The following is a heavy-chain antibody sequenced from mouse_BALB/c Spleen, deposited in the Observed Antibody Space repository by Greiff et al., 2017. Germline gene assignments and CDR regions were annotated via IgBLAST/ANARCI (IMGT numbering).Heavy chain of an antibody. V-gene: IGHV5-4*02. Sequence: DVKLVESGGGLVKPGGSLKLSCAASGFTFSDYYMYWVRQTPEKRLEWVATISDGGSYTYYPDSVKGRFTISRDNAKNNLYLQMSSLKSEDTAMYYCARYDSRFAYWGQGTLVTVSA. CDR2: ISDGGSYT. J-gene: IGHJ3*01. CDR3: ARYDSRFAY. D-gene: IGHD2-4*01. CDR1: GFTFSDYY.